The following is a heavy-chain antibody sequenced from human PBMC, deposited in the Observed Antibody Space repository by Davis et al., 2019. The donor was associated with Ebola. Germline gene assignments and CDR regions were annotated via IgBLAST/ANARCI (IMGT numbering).Heavy chain of an antibody. CDR2: ISSSSSYI. J-gene: IGHJ4*02. CDR3: ARDLAYSSSWRPYDY. D-gene: IGHD6-13*01. CDR1: GFTFSSYS. Sequence: GGSLRLSCAASGFTFSSYSMNWVRQAPGKGLEWVSSISSSSSYIYYADSVKGRFTISRDNAKNSLYLQMNSLRAEDTAVYYCARDLAYSSSWRPYDYWGQGTLVTVSS. V-gene: IGHV3-21*01.